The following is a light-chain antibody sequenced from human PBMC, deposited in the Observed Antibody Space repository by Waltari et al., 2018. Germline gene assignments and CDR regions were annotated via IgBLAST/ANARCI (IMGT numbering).Light chain of an antibody. CDR1: QSVSGN. J-gene: IGKJ1*01. V-gene: IGKV3-11*01. Sequence: EIVLTQSPVTLSLSPGARATLTCRADQSVSGNLAWYQHKPAQAPRLLSYDIFNRATGIPARFSGSGSGTDFTLTISSLEPEDFATYYCHQRGGWPSTFGQGTRVEIK. CDR2: DIF. CDR3: HQRGGWPST.